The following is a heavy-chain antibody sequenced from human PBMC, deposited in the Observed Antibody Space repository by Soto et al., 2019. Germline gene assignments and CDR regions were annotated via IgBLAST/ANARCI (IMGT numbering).Heavy chain of an antibody. CDR3: AREGVVAAAGMNWFDP. CDR2: IYYSGST. Sequence: SETLSLTCTVSGGSISSYYWSWIRQPPGKGLEWIGYIYYSGSTNYNPSLKSRVTISVDTSKNQFSLKLSSVTAADTAMYYCAREGVVAAAGMNWFDPWGQGTLVTVSS. J-gene: IGHJ5*02. CDR1: GGSISSYY. V-gene: IGHV4-59*01. D-gene: IGHD6-13*01.